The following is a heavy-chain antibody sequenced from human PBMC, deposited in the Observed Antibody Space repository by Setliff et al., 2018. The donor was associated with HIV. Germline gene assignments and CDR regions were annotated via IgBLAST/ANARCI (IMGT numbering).Heavy chain of an antibody. CDR2: ISGSGYP. D-gene: IGHD3-3*01. Sequence: GGSLRLSCAASGFTFSNHWMQWVRLAPGKGLEWVSSISGSGYPYYADSVKGRFTISRDNSKNTLFLQMDSLRAEDTALYYCAKQRYYDGNDGFDVWGQGTMVTVSS. J-gene: IGHJ3*01. V-gene: IGHV3-23*01. CDR3: AKQRYYDGNDGFDV. CDR1: GFTFSNHW.